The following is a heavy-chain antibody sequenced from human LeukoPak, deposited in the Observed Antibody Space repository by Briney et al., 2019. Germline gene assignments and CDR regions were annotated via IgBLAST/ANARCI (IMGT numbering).Heavy chain of an antibody. CDR1: GYTFTGYY. D-gene: IGHD3-9*01. CDR3: ARDPPGCDILTGYYPNWFDP. J-gene: IGHJ5*02. CDR2: INPNSGGT. Sequence: ASVKVSCKASGYTFTGYYMHWVRQAPGQGLEWMGWINPNSGGTNYAQKFQGRVTMTRDTSISTAYMELSRLRSDDTAVYYCARDPPGCDILTGYYPNWFDPWGQGTLVTVSS. V-gene: IGHV1-2*02.